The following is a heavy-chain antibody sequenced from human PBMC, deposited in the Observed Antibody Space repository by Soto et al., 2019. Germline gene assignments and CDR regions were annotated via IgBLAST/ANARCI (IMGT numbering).Heavy chain of an antibody. CDR3: TGEIASGF. D-gene: IGHD2-8*02. CDR1: GFTVSTYD. J-gene: IGHJ4*02. V-gene: IGHV3-30*03. CDR2: ISRDGRTK. Sequence: QVQLVESGGGVVQPGRSLRLSCAVSGFTVSTYDMHWVRQAPGKGLEWVAVISRDGRTKYYADSVKGRFTISRDNSRNTLFLEMNSLRGDDMAVYYCTGEIASGFWGQGTLVTVSS.